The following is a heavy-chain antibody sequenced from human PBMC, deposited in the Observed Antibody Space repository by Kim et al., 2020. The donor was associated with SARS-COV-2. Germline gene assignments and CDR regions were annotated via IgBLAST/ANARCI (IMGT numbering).Heavy chain of an antibody. D-gene: IGHD3-22*01. J-gene: IGHJ4*02. Sequence: VKGRLTISRDNAKNSLYLQMNSLRDEYTAVYYCARSLTMIVVVPPYYFDYWSQGTLVTVSS. CDR3: ARSLTMIVVVPPYYFDY. V-gene: IGHV3-48*02.